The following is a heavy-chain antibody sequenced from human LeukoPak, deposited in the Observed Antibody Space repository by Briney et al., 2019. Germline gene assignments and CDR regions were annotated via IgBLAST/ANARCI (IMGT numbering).Heavy chain of an antibody. CDR1: GFTFTDYS. CDR2: ITSSSSAV. V-gene: IGHV3-48*01. Sequence: GGSLRLSCATSGFTFTDYSMNWVRQAPGKGLEWVSYITSSSSAVYYADSVKGRFSISRDNAKNSLYLQMNSLRAEDTAVYYCASRFLEWLLSAFDIWGQGTMVTVSS. J-gene: IGHJ3*02. D-gene: IGHD3-3*01. CDR3: ASRFLEWLLSAFDI.